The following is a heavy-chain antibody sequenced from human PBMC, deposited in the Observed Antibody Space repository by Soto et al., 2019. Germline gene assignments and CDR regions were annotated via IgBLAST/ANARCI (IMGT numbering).Heavy chain of an antibody. CDR3: AKGYYYGSGTIPPPPFDY. J-gene: IGHJ4*02. V-gene: IGHV3-23*01. CDR2: ISGSGGST. CDR1: GCTFSSYA. D-gene: IGHD3-10*01. Sequence: GGSLRLSCAASGCTFSSYAMSWVRQAPGKGLEWISAISGSGGSTYYADSVKGRFTISRDNSKNTLYLQMNSLRAEETAVYYFAKGYYYGSGTIPPPPFDYWGQGTLVTVSS.